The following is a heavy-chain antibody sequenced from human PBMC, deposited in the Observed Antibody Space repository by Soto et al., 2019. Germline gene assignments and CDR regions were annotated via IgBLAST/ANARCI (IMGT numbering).Heavy chain of an antibody. D-gene: IGHD3-22*01. Sequence: GASVQVSCKASGGTFSSYAISWVRQAPGQGLEWMGGIIPIFGTANYAQKFQGRVTITADESTSTAYMELSSLRSEDTAVYYCARDFDSSGYYYEQPGDWGQGTLVTVSS. CDR1: GGTFSSYA. J-gene: IGHJ4*02. V-gene: IGHV1-69*13. CDR3: ARDFDSSGYYYEQPGD. CDR2: IIPIFGTA.